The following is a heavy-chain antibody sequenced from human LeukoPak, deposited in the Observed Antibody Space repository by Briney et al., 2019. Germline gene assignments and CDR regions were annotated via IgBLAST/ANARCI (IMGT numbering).Heavy chain of an antibody. CDR2: ISYDGSNK. CDR1: GFTFSSYA. CDR3: AKVGGGTGEGGYYYYYYYMDV. V-gene: IGHV3-30*04. Sequence: GGSLRLSCAASGFTFSSYAMHWVRQAPGKGLEWVAVISYDGSNKYYADSVKGRFTISRDNSKNTMYLQMNSLRAEDTAVYYGAKVGGGTGEGGYYYYYYYMDVWGKGTTVTVSS. D-gene: IGHD7-27*01. J-gene: IGHJ6*03.